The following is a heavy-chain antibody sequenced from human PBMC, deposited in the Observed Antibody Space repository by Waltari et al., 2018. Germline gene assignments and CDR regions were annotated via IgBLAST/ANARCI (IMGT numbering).Heavy chain of an antibody. J-gene: IGHJ5*02. CDR1: GGSFSGSY. CDR3: ARRGYCSSTSCYTWGSWFDP. V-gene: IGHV4-34*01. D-gene: IGHD2-2*02. CDR2: INHSGST. Sequence: QVQLQQWGAGLLKPSETLSLTCAVYGGSFSGSYWSWIRQPPGTGLEWIGEINHSGSTNYNPSLKSRVTISVDTSKNQFSLKLSSVTAADTAVYYCARRGYCSSTSCYTWGSWFDPWGQGTLVTVSS.